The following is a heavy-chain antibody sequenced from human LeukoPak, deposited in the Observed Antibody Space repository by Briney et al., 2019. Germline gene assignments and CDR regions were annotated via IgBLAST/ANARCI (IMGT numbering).Heavy chain of an antibody. CDR2: IYYSGRT. Sequence: SETLSLTCTVSGGSISNYYWSWIRQPPGKGLEWIGYIYYSGRTNYNPSLKSRVTISVDTSKSQFSLRLSSVTAADTAVYYCASSGGWLVFDYWGQGTLVTVSS. J-gene: IGHJ4*02. V-gene: IGHV4-59*08. CDR3: ASSGGWLVFDY. D-gene: IGHD6-19*01. CDR1: GGSISNYY.